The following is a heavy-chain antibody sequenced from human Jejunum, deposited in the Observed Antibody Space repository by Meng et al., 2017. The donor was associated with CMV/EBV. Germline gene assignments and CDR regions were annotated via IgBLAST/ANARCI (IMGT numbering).Heavy chain of an antibody. CDR3: ARDVRGSGLIDHYYGMDV. CDR2: IIPMFGKT. Sequence: FRSYVSSWVQQAPGQGPEWMGAIIPMFGKTSYAQKFQGRVTLTADESTSTAYMEVSSLRHEDTAIYYCARDVRGSGLIDHYYGMDVWGQGTSVTVSS. J-gene: IGHJ6*02. D-gene: IGHD3-16*01. V-gene: IGHV1-69*01. CDR1: FRSYV.